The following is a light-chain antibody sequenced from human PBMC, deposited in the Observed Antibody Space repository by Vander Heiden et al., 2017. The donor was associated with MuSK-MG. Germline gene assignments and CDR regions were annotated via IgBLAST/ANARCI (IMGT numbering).Light chain of an antibody. J-gene: IGKJ1*01. CDR3: QQYNNWPRT. V-gene: IGKV3-15*01. CDR2: GAS. Sequence: EILLTQSPATLSVSTRERATLSCRASQSVSSNLAWYQQKPGQAPRLLIYGASTRATGIPARFSGSGSGTEFTLTISSLQSEDFAVYYCQQYNNWPRTFGQGTKVEIK. CDR1: QSVSSN.